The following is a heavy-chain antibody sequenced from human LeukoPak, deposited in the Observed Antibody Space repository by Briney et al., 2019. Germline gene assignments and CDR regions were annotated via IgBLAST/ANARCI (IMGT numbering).Heavy chain of an antibody. CDR3: ARNQHYGVNYYGMDV. CDR1: GGSISSYY. Sequence: SETLSVTRTVSGGSISSYYWSWIRQPPGKGREWVGYIYYSGSANYNPSLKSRVTISVDTSKNQFSLKLSSVTAADTAVYCCARNQHYGVNYYGMDVWGQGTTVTVSS. J-gene: IGHJ6*02. D-gene: IGHD4-17*01. V-gene: IGHV4-59*01. CDR2: IYYSGSA.